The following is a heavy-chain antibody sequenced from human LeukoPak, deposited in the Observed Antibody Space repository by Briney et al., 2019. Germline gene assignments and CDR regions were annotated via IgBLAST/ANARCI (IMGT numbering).Heavy chain of an antibody. Sequence: GGSLTLSCAASGFTFSSYTMSWVRQAPGKGLEWVSYISGSGGNTYYADSEKGRFTIYRDNSKNTLYLQMNSLRAEDTAVYYCAKDRLSSGWWGLFDYWGQGTLVSVSS. CDR3: AKDRLSSGWWGLFDY. CDR2: ISGSGGNT. V-gene: IGHV3-23*01. CDR1: GFTFSSYT. D-gene: IGHD6-19*01. J-gene: IGHJ4*02.